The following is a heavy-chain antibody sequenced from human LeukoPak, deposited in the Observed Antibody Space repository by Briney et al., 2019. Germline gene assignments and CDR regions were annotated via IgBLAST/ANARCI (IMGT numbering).Heavy chain of an antibody. J-gene: IGHJ4*02. CDR3: AKRLASYYYDSSGHYFDY. D-gene: IGHD3-22*01. V-gene: IGHV3-23*01. Sequence: PGGSLRLSCAASGFTFSSYAMSWVRQAPGKGLEWVSAISGSGGSTYYADSVKGRFTISRDNSKNTLYLQMNSLRAEDTAVYYCAKRLASYYYDSSGHYFDYWGQGTLVTVSS. CDR1: GFTFSSYA. CDR2: ISGSGGST.